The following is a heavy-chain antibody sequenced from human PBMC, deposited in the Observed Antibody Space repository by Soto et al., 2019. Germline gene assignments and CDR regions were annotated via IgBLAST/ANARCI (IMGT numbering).Heavy chain of an antibody. J-gene: IGHJ6*04. CDR1: GGSISSGGYY. CDR2: IYYSVST. V-gene: IGHV4-31*03. Sequence: SETLSLTCTVSGGSISSGGYYWSWILHHPGKGLEWIGYIYYSVSTYYNPSLKSRVTISVDTSKNQFSLKLSSVTAADTAVYYCVRDHPSSSGGTYYYGMEVWGKGNTVNVSS. D-gene: IGHD6-19*01. CDR3: VRDHPSSSGGTYYYGMEV.